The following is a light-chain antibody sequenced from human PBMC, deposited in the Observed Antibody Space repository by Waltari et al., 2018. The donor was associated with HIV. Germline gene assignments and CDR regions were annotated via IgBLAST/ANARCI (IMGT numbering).Light chain of an antibody. Sequence: SVLTQPPSPSGTPGQRVTISCSGTRSTIGSHTVNWYPLLPGTAPKLLIYTDNERPSGVPGRFSGSRSGASASLAISGLQPEDEADYYCSSWDDRLNGQGVFGGGTKLTVL. V-gene: IGLV1-44*01. CDR2: TDN. J-gene: IGLJ3*02. CDR1: RSTIGSHT. CDR3: SSWDDRLNGQGV.